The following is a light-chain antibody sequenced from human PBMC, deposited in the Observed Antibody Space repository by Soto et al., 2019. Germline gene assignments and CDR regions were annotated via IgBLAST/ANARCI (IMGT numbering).Light chain of an antibody. CDR1: SSDIGGYNY. Sequence: QSALTQPPSASGSPGQSVTISCTGTSSDIGGYNYVSWYQQHPGKAPKLLIYEVSNRPSGVPDRFSGSKSGNTASLTVSGLQAEDEADYYCCSYVGTNNLLFGGGTKVTV. CDR3: CSYVGTNNLL. J-gene: IGLJ2*01. CDR2: EVS. V-gene: IGLV2-8*01.